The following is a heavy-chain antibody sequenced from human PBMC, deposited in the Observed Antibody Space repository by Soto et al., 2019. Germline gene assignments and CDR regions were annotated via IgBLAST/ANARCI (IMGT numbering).Heavy chain of an antibody. CDR3: ARDKARAQLGGNYYYIMDV. CDR1: GGTFSTSA. Sequence: QVQVVQSGAEVKEPGSSVKVSCKTSGGTFSTSAISWVRQAPGQGLEWMGGIMPTFRTADYAQKFQGRVTITAAESTTTAYLGLSSLRSEDTAVYYCARDKARAQLGGNYYYIMDVWGQGTTVTVTS. J-gene: IGHJ6*02. CDR2: IMPTFRTA. D-gene: IGHD3-3*02. V-gene: IGHV1-69*12.